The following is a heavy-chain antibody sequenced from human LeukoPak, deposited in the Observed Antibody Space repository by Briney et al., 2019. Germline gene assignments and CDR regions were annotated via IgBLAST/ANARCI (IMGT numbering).Heavy chain of an antibody. D-gene: IGHD6-13*01. CDR3: ARGLGGIAAAGTY. CDR1: GGSISSSNW. V-gene: IGHV4-4*02. Sequence: SETLSLTCAVSGGSISSSNWWSWVRQPPGKGLEWIGEIYHSGSTNYNPSLKGRVTISVDKSKNQFSLKLGSVTAADTAVYYCARGLGGIAAAGTYWGQGTLVTVSS. CDR2: IYHSGST. J-gene: IGHJ4*02.